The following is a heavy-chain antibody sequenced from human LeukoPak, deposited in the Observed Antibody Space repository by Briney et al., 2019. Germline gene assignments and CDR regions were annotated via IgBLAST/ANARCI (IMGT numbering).Heavy chain of an antibody. V-gene: IGHV3-23*01. CDR1: GFTFSSNA. CDR3: AREIGGGPIDY. CDR2: ISGTGGTT. Sequence: GGSLRLSCAASGFTFSSNAMCWVRQAPGKGLEWVSLISGTGGTTYYADSVKGRFTISRDNAKNSLYLQMNSLRAEDTAVYYCAREIGGGPIDYWGQGTLVTVSS. D-gene: IGHD3-16*01. J-gene: IGHJ4*02.